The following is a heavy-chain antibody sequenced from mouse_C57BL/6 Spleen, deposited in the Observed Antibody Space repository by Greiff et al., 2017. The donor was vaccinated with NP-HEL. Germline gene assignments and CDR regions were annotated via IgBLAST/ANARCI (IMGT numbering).Heavy chain of an antibody. J-gene: IGHJ1*03. V-gene: IGHV1-59*01. Sequence: VQLQQPGAELVRPGTSVKLSCKASGYTFTSYWMHWVKQRPGQGLEWIGVIDPSDSYTNYNQKFKGKATLTVDTSSSTAYMQLSSLTSEGSAVYYCALNYYGSRGYFDVWGTGTTVTVSS. CDR2: IDPSDSYT. CDR3: ALNYYGSRGYFDV. CDR1: GYTFTSYW. D-gene: IGHD1-1*01.